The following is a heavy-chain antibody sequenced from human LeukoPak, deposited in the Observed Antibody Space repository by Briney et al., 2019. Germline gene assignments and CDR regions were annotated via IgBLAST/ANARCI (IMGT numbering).Heavy chain of an antibody. CDR3: ARAYYYDSSGYYSDAFDI. Sequence: PSETLPLTCAVYGGSFSGYYWSWIRQPPGKGLEWIGEINHSGSTNYNPSLKSRVTISVDTSKNQFSLKLSSVTAADTAVYYCARAYYYDSSGYYSDAFDIWGQGTMVTVSS. D-gene: IGHD3-22*01. V-gene: IGHV4-34*01. CDR1: GGSFSGYY. J-gene: IGHJ3*02. CDR2: INHSGST.